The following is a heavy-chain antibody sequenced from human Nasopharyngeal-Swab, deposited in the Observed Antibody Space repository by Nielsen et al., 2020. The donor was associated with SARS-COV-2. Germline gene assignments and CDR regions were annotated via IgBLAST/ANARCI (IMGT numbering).Heavy chain of an antibody. V-gene: IGHV3-23*01. D-gene: IGHD1-20*01. J-gene: IGHJ6*02. Sequence: GESLKISCAASGFTFSSYAMSWVRQAPGKGLEWVSAISGSGGSTYYADSVKGRFTISRDNSKTTLYLQMNSLRAEDTAVYYCAKALSANNWNYYYYGMDVWGQGTTVTVSS. CDR2: ISGSGGST. CDR3: AKALSANNWNYYYYGMDV. CDR1: GFTFSSYA.